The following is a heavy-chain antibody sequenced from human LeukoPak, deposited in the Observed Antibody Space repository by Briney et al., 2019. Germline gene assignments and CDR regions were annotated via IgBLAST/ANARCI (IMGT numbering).Heavy chain of an antibody. Sequence: PGGSLRLSCAASGFTFSSYSMNWVRQAPGKGLEWVSSISSSSSYIYYADSVKGRFTISRDNAKNSLYLQMNSLRAEDTAVYYYASPGVLGTHYFDYWGQGTLVTVSS. V-gene: IGHV3-21*01. CDR1: GFTFSSYS. D-gene: IGHD1-1*01. J-gene: IGHJ4*02. CDR2: ISSSSSYI. CDR3: ASPGVLGTHYFDY.